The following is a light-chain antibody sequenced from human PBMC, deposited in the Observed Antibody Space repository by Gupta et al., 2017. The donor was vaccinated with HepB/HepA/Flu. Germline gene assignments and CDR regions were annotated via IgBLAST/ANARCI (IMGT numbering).Light chain of an antibody. CDR1: QHVSSSY. CDR3: QQSSRSLWA. J-gene: IGKJ1*01. CDR2: GTF. Sequence: DIVLTQSPGSLSLSPGERATISCRASQHVSSSYLAWFQQKPGLPPRLLIYGTFTRDTGIPDRFSGSGFGTDFTLTISRLEPEDFAVYYCQQSSRSLWAFGQGTKVEVK. V-gene: IGKV3-20*01.